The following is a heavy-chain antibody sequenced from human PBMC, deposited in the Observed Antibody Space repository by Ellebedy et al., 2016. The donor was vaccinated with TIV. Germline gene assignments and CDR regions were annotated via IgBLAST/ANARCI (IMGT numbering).Heavy chain of an antibody. CDR1: SGSVSPTIFP. CDR3: VRHNGSTLDRGKPQNY. V-gene: IGHV4-39*01. CDR2: IPYSGRT. Sequence: MPSETLSLTCTVSSGSVSPTIFPLGSFCQPPGMGPAWLGSIPYSGRTYYHPSLKSRVTMSVDTSKNQFSLKVTYVTAADTAVYYCVRHNGSTLDRGKPQNYWGQGTLVTVSS. J-gene: IGHJ4*02. D-gene: IGHD3-10*01.